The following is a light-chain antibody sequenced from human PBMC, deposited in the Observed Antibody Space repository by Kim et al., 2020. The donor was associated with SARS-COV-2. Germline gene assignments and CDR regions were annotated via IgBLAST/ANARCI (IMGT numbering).Light chain of an antibody. V-gene: IGLV3-21*04. CDR2: YDS. CDR1: NIGSKS. J-gene: IGLJ1*01. CDR3: QVWDSSSDHPV. Sequence: APGKTARITCGGNNIGSKSVHWYQQKPGQAPVLVIYYDSDRPSGIPERFSGSNSGNTATLTISRVEAVDEADYYCQVWDSSSDHPVFGTGTKVTVL.